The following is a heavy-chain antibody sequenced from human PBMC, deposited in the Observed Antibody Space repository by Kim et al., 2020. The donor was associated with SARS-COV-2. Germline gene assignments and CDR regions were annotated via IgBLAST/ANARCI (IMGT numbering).Heavy chain of an antibody. D-gene: IGHD4-4*01. Sequence: GESLKISCKGSGYSFTSYWIGWVRQMPGKGLEWMGIIYPGDSDTRYSPSFQGQVTISADKSISTAYLQWSSLKASDTAMYYCARWYRIRDGYNNAFDIWGQGTMVTVSS. CDR1: GYSFTSYW. CDR2: IYPGDSDT. CDR3: ARWYRIRDGYNNAFDI. V-gene: IGHV5-51*01. J-gene: IGHJ3*02.